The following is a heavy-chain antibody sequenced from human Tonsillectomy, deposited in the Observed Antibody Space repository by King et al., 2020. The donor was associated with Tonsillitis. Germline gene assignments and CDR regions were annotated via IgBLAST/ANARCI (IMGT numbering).Heavy chain of an antibody. CDR1: GFTFSDYY. CDR2: IHPSGTNT. J-gene: IGHJ3*02. CDR3: GREYWGAFDI. D-gene: IGHD2-8*02. V-gene: IGHV3-11*06. Sequence: QVQLVESGGGLVKPGGSLRLSCAASGFTFSDYYMSWIRQAPGKGLEWSSLIHPSGTNTNYVDSVRGRFTISRDNAKNSMFLQMNSLRVEDTGVYYCGREYWGAFDIWGQGTMVTVSS.